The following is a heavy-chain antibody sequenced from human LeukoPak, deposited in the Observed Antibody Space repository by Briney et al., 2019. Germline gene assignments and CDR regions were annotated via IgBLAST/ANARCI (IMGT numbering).Heavy chain of an antibody. J-gene: IGHJ5*02. CDR1: GFTFSSYA. V-gene: IGHV3-23*01. CDR3: ANRVAQHDS. Sequence: GGSLRLSCAASGFTFSSYAMSWVRQAPGKGLEWVSGIPSSGPITYYADSVKGRFTISRDNSKNTLYLQMNSLTTEDTGIYYCANRVAQHDSWGQGTLVAVSS. D-gene: IGHD3-3*01. CDR2: IPSSGPIT.